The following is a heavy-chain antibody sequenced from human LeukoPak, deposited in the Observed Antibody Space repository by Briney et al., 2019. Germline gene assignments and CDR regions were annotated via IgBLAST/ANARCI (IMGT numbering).Heavy chain of an antibody. CDR1: GGSISSGGYS. CDR3: AREPYDSSGYSRPHGAFDI. J-gene: IGHJ3*02. V-gene: IGHV4-30-2*01. CDR2: IYHSGST. D-gene: IGHD3-22*01. Sequence: SSETLSLTCAVSGGSISSGGYSWSWIRQPPGKGLEWIGYIYHSGSTYYNPSLKSRVTISVDRSKNQFSLKLSSVTAADTAVYYCAREPYDSSGYSRPHGAFDIWGQGTMVTVSS.